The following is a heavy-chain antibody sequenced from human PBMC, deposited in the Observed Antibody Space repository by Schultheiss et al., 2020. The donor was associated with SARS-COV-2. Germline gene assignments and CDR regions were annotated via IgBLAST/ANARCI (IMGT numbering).Heavy chain of an antibody. V-gene: IGHV3-30-3*01. J-gene: IGHJ4*02. CDR3: AGAEGVVVPAATDY. CDR1: GFTFSIYW. Sequence: GESLKISCAASGFTFSIYWMSWFRQAPGKGLEWVAVISYDGSNKYYADSVKGRFTISRDNSKNTLYLQMNSLRAEDTAVYYCAGAEGVVVPAATDYWGQGTLVTVSS. CDR2: ISYDGSNK. D-gene: IGHD2-2*01.